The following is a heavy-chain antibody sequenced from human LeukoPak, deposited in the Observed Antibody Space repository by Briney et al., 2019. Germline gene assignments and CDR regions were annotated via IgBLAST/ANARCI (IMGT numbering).Heavy chain of an antibody. Sequence: PGGSLRLSCAASGFTFSLYAMSRVRQAPGKGLEWVSTITGSGGSTYYADSVRGRFTISRDNSKNTLYLQMISLRAEDTAAYYCAKGGGSSWYYFDYWGQGTLVTVSS. J-gene: IGHJ4*02. CDR3: AKGGGSSWYYFDY. CDR2: ITGSGGST. D-gene: IGHD6-13*01. V-gene: IGHV3-23*01. CDR1: GFTFSLYA.